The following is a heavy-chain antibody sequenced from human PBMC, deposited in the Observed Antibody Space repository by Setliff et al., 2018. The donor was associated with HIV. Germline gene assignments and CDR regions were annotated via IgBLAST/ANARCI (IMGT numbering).Heavy chain of an antibody. J-gene: IGHJ5*02. CDR2: IIPIIGIT. CDR1: GGTFSSYA. V-gene: IGHV1-69*10. CDR3: AKDRGRGNWLDP. Sequence: ASVKVSCKASGGTFSSYAISWVRQAPGQGLEWMGGIIPIIGITNQAQKFQGRVTITADKSTNTAYMELSSLRSEDTAVYYWAKDRGRGNWLDPWGQGTLVTVSS. D-gene: IGHD3-16*01.